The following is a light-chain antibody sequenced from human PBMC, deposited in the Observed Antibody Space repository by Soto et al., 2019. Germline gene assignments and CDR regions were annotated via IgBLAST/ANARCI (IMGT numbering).Light chain of an antibody. CDR3: HQYDSSPLT. CDR2: GAT. V-gene: IGKV3-20*01. CDR1: QSVSSSY. Sequence: EIVLTQSPGTLSLSPGERATLSCRASQSVSSSYLAWYQQKPGQAPRLLIYGATSRATVIPDRFSGSGSGTDFTLTISRLEPEDFALYYCHQYDSSPLTFGGGTKVEIK. J-gene: IGKJ4*02.